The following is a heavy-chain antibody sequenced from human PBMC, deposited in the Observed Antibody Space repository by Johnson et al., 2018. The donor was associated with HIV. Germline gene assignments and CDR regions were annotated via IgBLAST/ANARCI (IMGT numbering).Heavy chain of an antibody. D-gene: IGHD2/OR15-2a*01. CDR2: ISYDGSNK. J-gene: IGHJ3*02. Sequence: QVQLVESGGGVVQPGRSLRLSCAASRFTFSSYAMHWVRQAPGKGLEWVAVISYDGSNKYYADSVKGRFTISRDNSKNTLYLQMNSLRAEDTAVYYCARDKYYLTAITGSAFDIWGQGTMVTVSS. CDR3: ARDKYYLTAITGSAFDI. CDR1: RFTFSSYA. V-gene: IGHV3-30-3*01.